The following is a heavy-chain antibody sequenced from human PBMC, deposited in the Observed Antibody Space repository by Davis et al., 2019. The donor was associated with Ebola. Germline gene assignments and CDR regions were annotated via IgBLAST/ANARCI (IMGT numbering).Heavy chain of an antibody. CDR1: GFTFRDYP. CDR2: INSDGSST. Sequence: GESLKISCAVSGFTFRDYPMSWIRQAPGKGLVWVSRINSDGSSTSYADSVKGRFTISRDNAKNTLYLQMNSLRAEDTAVYYCARGKDPTKAWGQGTLVTVSS. D-gene: IGHD5-12*01. J-gene: IGHJ5*02. V-gene: IGHV3-74*01. CDR3: ARGKDPTKA.